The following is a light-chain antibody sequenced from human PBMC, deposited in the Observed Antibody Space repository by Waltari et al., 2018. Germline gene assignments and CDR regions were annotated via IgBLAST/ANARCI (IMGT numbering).Light chain of an antibody. Sequence: SSRATPLVTRNSVVWYQKKPGHATSLLISGESSRATGTQDRFSGSGSGTDFTLTISRLEIEDFAVYHCQQYGSSPWTFGQGTKVEIK. CDR3: QQYGSSPWT. J-gene: IGKJ1*01. CDR2: GES. CDR1: PLVTRNS. V-gene: IGKV3-20*01.